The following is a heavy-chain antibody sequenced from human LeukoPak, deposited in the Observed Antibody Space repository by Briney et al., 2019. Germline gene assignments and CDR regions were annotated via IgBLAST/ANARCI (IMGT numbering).Heavy chain of an antibody. CDR2: ISGSGGST. D-gene: IGHD3-3*01. V-gene: IGHV3-23*01. Sequence: PGGSLRLSCAASGFTFSSYAMSWVRQAPGKGLEWVSAISGSGGSTYYADSVKGRFTTSRDNSKNTLDLQMNSLRAEDTAVYYCAKTAWYYDFWSGYYEGWADYYYYYMDVWGKGTTVTVSS. J-gene: IGHJ6*03. CDR3: AKTAWYYDFWSGYYEGWADYYYYYMDV. CDR1: GFTFSSYA.